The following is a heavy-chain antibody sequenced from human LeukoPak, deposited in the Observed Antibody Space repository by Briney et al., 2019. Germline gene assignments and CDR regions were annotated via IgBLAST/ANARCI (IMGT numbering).Heavy chain of an antibody. J-gene: IGHJ4*02. CDR3: ARGSTGDYFDY. Sequence: PSETLSLTCAVYGGSFSGYHWSWIRQPPGKGLEWIGEINHSGSTNYNPSLKSRVTISVDTSKNQFSLKLSSVTAADTAVYYCARGSTGDYFDYWGQGTLVTVS. CDR1: GGSFSGYH. CDR2: INHSGST. D-gene: IGHD3-10*01. V-gene: IGHV4-34*01.